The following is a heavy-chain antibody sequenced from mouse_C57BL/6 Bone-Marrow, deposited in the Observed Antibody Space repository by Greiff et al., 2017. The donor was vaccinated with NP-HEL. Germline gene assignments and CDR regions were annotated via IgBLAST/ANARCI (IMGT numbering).Heavy chain of an antibody. CDR1: GYTFTSYW. D-gene: IGHD1-1*01. CDR2: IHPSDSAT. J-gene: IGHJ2*01. V-gene: IGHV1-74*01. CDR3: AIWGYYYGSSYDYFDY. Sequence: QVQLQQPGAELVKPGASVKVSCKASGYTFTSYWMHWVKQRPGQGLEWIGRIHPSDSATNYNPKFTGKATLTVDKSSNTAYMQLSSLTSEDSAVYSCAIWGYYYGSSYDYFDYWGQGTTLTVSS.